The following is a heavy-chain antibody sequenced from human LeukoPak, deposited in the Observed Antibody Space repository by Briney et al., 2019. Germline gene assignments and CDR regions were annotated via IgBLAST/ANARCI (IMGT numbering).Heavy chain of an antibody. V-gene: IGHV1-18*01. CDR2: ISAYNGNT. CDR1: GYTFTTYA. CDR3: ARDIPYEGLYYYYYMDV. Sequence: EASVKVSCKASGYTFTTYAMNWVRQAPGQGLEWMGWISAYNGNTNYAQKLQGRVTMATDTSTSTAYMELRSLRSDDTAVYYCARDIPYEGLYYYYYMDVWGKGTTVTVSS. J-gene: IGHJ6*03. D-gene: IGHD5-12*01.